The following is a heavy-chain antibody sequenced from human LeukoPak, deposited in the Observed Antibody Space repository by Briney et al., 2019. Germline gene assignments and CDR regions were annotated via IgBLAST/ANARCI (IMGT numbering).Heavy chain of an antibody. D-gene: IGHD4-17*01. V-gene: IGHV4-38-2*02. CDR3: ARASHDYGDYSHFDY. J-gene: IGHJ4*02. Sequence: PSETLSLTCTVSGYSISSGYYWGWIRQPPGKGLEWIGSIYHSGSTYYNPSLKSRVTISLNKSKNQFSLKLSSVTAADTAVYYCARASHDYGDYSHFDYWGQGTLVTVSS. CDR2: IYHSGST. CDR1: GYSISSGYY.